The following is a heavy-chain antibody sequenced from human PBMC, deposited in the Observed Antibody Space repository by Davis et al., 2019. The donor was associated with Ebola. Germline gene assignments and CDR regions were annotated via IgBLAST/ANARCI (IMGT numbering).Heavy chain of an antibody. D-gene: IGHD1-26*01. CDR1: GGSITSYY. CDR3: AREGETLGGPTFDY. Sequence: MPSETLSLTCTVSGGSITSYYWNWIRQPPGKGLEWIGYIYYSGSTNYNPSLKSRVTISVDTSKNQFSLKLSSVTVADTAVYYCAREGETLGGPTFDYWGQGTLVTVSS. CDR2: IYYSGST. J-gene: IGHJ4*02. V-gene: IGHV4-59*12.